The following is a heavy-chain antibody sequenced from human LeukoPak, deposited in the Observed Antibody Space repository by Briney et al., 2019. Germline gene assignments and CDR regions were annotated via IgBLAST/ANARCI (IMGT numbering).Heavy chain of an antibody. Sequence: PSETLSLTCTVSGDSISSRHYYWSWIRQPAGKGLEWIGRIHTSGSTNYNPSLKSRLTISIDTSKNQFSLKLSSVTAADTAVYYCARDRIARGTYTVNWFDPWGQGTLVTVSS. CDR2: IHTSGST. CDR3: ARDRIARGTYTVNWFDP. J-gene: IGHJ5*02. V-gene: IGHV4-61*02. CDR1: GDSISSRHYY. D-gene: IGHD1-26*01.